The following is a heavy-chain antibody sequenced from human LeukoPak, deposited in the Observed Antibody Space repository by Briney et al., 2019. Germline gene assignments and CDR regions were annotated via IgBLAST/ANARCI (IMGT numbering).Heavy chain of an antibody. D-gene: IGHD2-15*01. J-gene: IGHJ6*02. CDR1: GYTFTGYY. CDR3: ATGSFDGDAMDV. Sequence: ASVKVSCKASGYTFTGYYMHWVRQAPGKGLEWMGRFDPEDGETIYAQKFQGRVTLTEDTSTDTAYMELGSLRSEDTAVYYCATGSFDGDAMDVWGQGTTVTVSS. V-gene: IGHV1-24*01. CDR2: FDPEDGET.